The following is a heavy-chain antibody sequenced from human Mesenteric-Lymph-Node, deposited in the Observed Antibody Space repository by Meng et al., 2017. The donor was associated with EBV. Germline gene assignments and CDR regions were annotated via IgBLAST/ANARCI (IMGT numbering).Heavy chain of an antibody. CDR3: VRGPWNN. CDR1: GFIVSGHY. V-gene: IGHV3-53*01. J-gene: IGHJ4*02. CDR2: IYTDGST. D-gene: IGHD1/OR15-1a*01. Sequence: EVQVLESGGGLIHPGGSLRLSCAASGFIVSGHYMSWVRQAPGKGLEWVSVIYTDGSTYYADSVKGRFTISRGNSKNTLFIQMNNLRVDDTAVYYCVRGPWNNWGQGTLVTVSS.